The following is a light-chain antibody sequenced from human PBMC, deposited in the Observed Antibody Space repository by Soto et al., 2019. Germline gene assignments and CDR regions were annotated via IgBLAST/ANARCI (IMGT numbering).Light chain of an antibody. Sequence: QSVLTQPPSVSAAPRQKVTISCSGSSSNIGNNYVSWYQQLPGTAPKLLIYDNNKRPSGIPDRFSGSKSGTSATLGIAGLQTGDEADYYCGTWDTSLGAGLFGGGTKVTVL. CDR1: SSNIGNNY. CDR2: DNN. J-gene: IGLJ2*01. V-gene: IGLV1-51*01. CDR3: GTWDTSLGAGL.